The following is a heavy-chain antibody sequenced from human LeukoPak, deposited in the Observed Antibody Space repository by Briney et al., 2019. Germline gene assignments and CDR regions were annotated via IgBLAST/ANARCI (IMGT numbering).Heavy chain of an antibody. J-gene: IGHJ4*02. Sequence: GGSLRLSCAASGFTFSGYSMNWVRQAPRKGLEWVSSISSSSTYIYYADSVKGRFTISRDNAKNSLYLQMNSLRAEDTAVYYCARDPWGSSSYWGQGILVTVSS. V-gene: IGHV3-21*01. CDR2: ISSSSTYI. CDR3: ARDPWGSSSY. CDR1: GFTFSGYS. D-gene: IGHD6-6*01.